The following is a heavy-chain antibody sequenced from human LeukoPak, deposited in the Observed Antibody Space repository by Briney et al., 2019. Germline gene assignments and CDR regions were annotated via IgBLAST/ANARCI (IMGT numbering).Heavy chain of an antibody. J-gene: IGHJ6*02. V-gene: IGHV3-23*01. CDR3: AKDGGGSLEWLPPMDV. CDR2: IIANGGST. Sequence: GGSLRLSCAASGFTFSSHAMGWVRQAPVKGLEWVSSIIANGGSTYYGDSVKGRFTISRDNSKNTLYLQMNSLRAEDTAVYYCAKDGGGSLEWLPPMDVWGQGTMVAVS. D-gene: IGHD3-3*01. CDR1: GFTFSSHA.